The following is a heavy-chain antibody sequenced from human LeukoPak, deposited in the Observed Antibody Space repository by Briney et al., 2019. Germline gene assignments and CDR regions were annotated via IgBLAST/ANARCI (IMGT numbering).Heavy chain of an antibody. Sequence: SETLSLTCAVSGGSFSGYYRSWIRQPPGKGLEWIGEINHSGSTNYNPSRRSRVTISVDTSKNQFSLKLSSVTAADTAVYYCARSLWFGELFGYWGQGTLVTVSS. CDR2: INHSGST. V-gene: IGHV4-34*01. CDR3: ARSLWFGELFGY. J-gene: IGHJ4*02. D-gene: IGHD3-10*01. CDR1: GGSFSGYY.